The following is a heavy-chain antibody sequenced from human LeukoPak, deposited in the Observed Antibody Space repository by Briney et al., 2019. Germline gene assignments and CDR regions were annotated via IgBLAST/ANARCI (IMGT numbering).Heavy chain of an antibody. CDR2: TYYRCKWYN. J-gene: IGHJ4*02. D-gene: IGHD4-23*01. Sequence: SPTLSLTFAFSGDSVSINSAAWSWIRQSPARGLEWLGSTYYRCKWYNDYAVSVKSRITINPDTTKNQFSLQLNSVTPEDTAVYYCAREVQYLANDYGGNSFDYWGQGTLVTVSS. V-gene: IGHV6-1*01. CDR3: AREVQYLANDYGGNSFDY. CDR1: GDSVSINSAA.